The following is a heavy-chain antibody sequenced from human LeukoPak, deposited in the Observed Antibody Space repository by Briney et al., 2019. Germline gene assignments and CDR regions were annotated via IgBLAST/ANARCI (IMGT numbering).Heavy chain of an antibody. D-gene: IGHD3-3*01. CDR1: GGSISSGGYY. CDR2: LYFDGSA. Sequence: SETLSLTCTVSGGSISSGGYYWSWIRLAPGKGLEWIGFLYFDGSANYNPSLKSRVTISVDTSKAQVSLKLTSVTAADTAVYYCARDSLRYYDFWSGFDSWGQGIQVAVSS. V-gene: IGHV4-61*08. CDR3: ARDSLRYYDFWSGFDS. J-gene: IGHJ4*02.